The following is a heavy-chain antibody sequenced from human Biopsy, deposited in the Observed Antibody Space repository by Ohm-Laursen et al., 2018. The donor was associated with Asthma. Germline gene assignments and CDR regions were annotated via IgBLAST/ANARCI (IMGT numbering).Heavy chain of an antibody. CDR2: IKHDGSEK. D-gene: IGHD3-3*02. CDR3: ARTFHFWSPYHAEHYQL. V-gene: IGHV3-7*01. Sequence: LRLSCAASGFTFGDYWMSWVRQVPGKGLEWVANIKHDGSEKNHVDSLKGRFTISRDNAKNSLYLQMNSLRAEDTAVYYCARTFHFWSPYHAEHYQLWGQGTLITVSS. J-gene: IGHJ1*01. CDR1: GFTFGDYW.